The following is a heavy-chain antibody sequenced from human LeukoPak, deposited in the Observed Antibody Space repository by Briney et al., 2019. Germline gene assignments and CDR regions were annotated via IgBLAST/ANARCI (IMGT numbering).Heavy chain of an antibody. CDR3: AKDVVLMVYGGFDY. J-gene: IGHJ4*02. D-gene: IGHD2-8*01. CDR2: ISGSGGST. CDR1: GFTFSSYA. Sequence: PGASLRLSCAASGFTFSSYAMSWVRQAPGKGLEWVSAISGSGGSTYYADSVKGRFTISRDNSKNTLYLQMNSLRAEDTAVYYCAKDVVLMVYGGFDYWGQGTLFTVSS. V-gene: IGHV3-23*01.